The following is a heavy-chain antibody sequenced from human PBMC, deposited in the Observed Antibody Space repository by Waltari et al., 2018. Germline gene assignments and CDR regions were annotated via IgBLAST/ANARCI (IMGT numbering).Heavy chain of an antibody. D-gene: IGHD4-17*01. J-gene: IGHJ2*01. Sequence: EVQLVESGGGLVQPGGSLRLSCAASGFTYSMYWMPWARQAPGKGLVWVSRSNSDGSSTSYAGSVKGRFTISKDNAKNTVYLQMNSLRAEDTAIYYCARGARRTTVTTGWWYFDLWGRGTLVTVSS. CDR3: ARGARRTTVTTGWWYFDL. CDR2: SNSDGSST. V-gene: IGHV3-74*01. CDR1: GFTYSMYW.